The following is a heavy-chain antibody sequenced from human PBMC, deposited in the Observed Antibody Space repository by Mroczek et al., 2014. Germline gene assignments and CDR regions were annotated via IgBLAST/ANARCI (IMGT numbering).Heavy chain of an antibody. CDR1: GGSISSYY. V-gene: IGHV4-59*01. Sequence: QVQLQESGPGLVKPSETLSLTCTVSGGSISSYYWSWIRQPPGKGLEWIGYIYYSGSTNYNPSLKSRVTISVDTSKNQFSLKLSSVTAADTAVYYCARGSIAVAPGDYWGQGTLVTVSS. CDR2: IYYSGST. J-gene: IGHJ4*02. CDR3: ARGSIAVAPGDY. D-gene: IGHD6-19*01.